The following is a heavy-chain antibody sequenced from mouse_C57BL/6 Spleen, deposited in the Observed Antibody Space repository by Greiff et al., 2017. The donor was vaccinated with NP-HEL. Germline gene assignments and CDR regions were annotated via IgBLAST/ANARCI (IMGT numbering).Heavy chain of an antibody. D-gene: IGHD2-1*01. Sequence: QVQLQQSGPELVKPGASVKISCKASGYAFSSSWMNWVKQRPGKGLEWIGRIYPGDGDTNYNGKFKGKATLTADKSSSTAYMQLSSLTSEDSAVYFCARRGVGYGNYDAMDYWGQGTSVTVSS. CDR1: GYAFSSSW. CDR2: IYPGDGDT. CDR3: ARRGVGYGNYDAMDY. V-gene: IGHV1-82*01. J-gene: IGHJ4*01.